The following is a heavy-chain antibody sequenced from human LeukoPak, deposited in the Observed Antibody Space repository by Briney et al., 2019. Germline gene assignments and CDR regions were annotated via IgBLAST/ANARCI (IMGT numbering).Heavy chain of an antibody. CDR3: ARGRSSSWYDGDYYYYYGMDV. Sequence: GGSLRLSCVASGFTFSIFAMSWVRQAPGKGLEWVSVINPNGGTTYYADSVKGRFTISRDNAKNSLYLQMNSLRAEDTAVYYCARGRSSSWYDGDYYYYYGMDVWGQGTTVTVSS. V-gene: IGHV3-23*01. D-gene: IGHD6-13*01. J-gene: IGHJ6*02. CDR1: GFTFSIFA. CDR2: INPNGGTT.